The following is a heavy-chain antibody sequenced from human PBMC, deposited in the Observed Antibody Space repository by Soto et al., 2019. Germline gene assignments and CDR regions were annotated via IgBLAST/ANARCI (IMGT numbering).Heavy chain of an antibody. V-gene: IGHV3-64D*08. D-gene: IGHD6-6*01. CDR1: AFTFSGYW. J-gene: IGHJ5*02. Sequence: SLRLSCAASAFTFSGYWMHWVRQAPGKGLEWVARISSDGGSTYYADSVKGRFTISRDNSKNTLYLQMSSLRAEDTAVYYCVKRIAARPDIDPWGQGTLVTVSS. CDR3: VKRIAARPDIDP. CDR2: ISSDGGST.